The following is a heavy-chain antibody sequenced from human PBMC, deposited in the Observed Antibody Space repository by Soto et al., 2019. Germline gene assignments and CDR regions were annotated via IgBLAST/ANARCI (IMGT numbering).Heavy chain of an antibody. CDR3: ARLPYYYDSSGQDLDY. V-gene: IGHV4-34*01. CDR1: GGSFSGYY. Sequence: SETLSLTCAVYGGSFSGYYWSWIRQPPGKGLEWIGEINHSGSTNYNPSLKSRVTISVDTSKNQFSLKLSSVTAADTAVYYCARLPYYYDSSGQDLDYCCQAPLGTV. J-gene: IGHJ4*02. CDR2: INHSGST. D-gene: IGHD3-22*01.